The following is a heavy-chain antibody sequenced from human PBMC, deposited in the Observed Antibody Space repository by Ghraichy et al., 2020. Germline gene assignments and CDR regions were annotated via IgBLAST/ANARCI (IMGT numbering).Heavy chain of an antibody. V-gene: IGHV3-11*01. CDR3: ARDANGFNAPDY. CDR2: ISTSGTTI. Sequence: LSLTCAASGFSFRDYYMSWIRQAPGKGLEWVSYISTSGTTIYYADSVKGRFTISRDNAKNSLYLQVNNLRAEDTAFYYCARDANGFNAPDYWGQGTLVTVSS. J-gene: IGHJ4*02. CDR1: GFSFRDYY. D-gene: IGHD2-8*01.